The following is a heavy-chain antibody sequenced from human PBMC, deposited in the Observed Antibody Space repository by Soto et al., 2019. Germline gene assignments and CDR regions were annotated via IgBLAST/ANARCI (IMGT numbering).Heavy chain of an antibody. J-gene: IGHJ6*02. CDR2: IVVGSGNT. CDR3: AATEVLRYFDWTFPMDV. CDR1: GFTFTSSA. D-gene: IGHD3-9*01. V-gene: IGHV1-58*02. Sequence: SVKVSCKASGFTFTSSAMQWVRQARGQRLEWIGWIVVGSGNTNYAQKFQERVTITRDMSTSTAYMELSSLRSEDTAVYYCAATEVLRYFDWTFPMDVWGQGTTVTVSS.